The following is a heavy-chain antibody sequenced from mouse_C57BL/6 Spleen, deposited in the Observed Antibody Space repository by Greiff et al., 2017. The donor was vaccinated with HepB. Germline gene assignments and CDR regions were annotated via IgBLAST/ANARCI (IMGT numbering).Heavy chain of an antibody. J-gene: IGHJ2*01. Sequence: QVQLKQPGAELVKPGASVKLSCKASGYTFTSYWMHWVKQRPGQGLEWIGMIHPNSGSTNYNEKFKSKATLTVDKSSSTAYMQLSSLTSEDSAVYYCAGTGRRSGLDYWGQGTTLTVSS. V-gene: IGHV1-64*01. D-gene: IGHD3-1*01. CDR1: GYTFTSYW. CDR3: AGTGRRSGLDY. CDR2: IHPNSGST.